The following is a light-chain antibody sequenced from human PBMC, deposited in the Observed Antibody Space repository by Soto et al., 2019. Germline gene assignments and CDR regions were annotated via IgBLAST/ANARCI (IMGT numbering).Light chain of an antibody. Sequence: DIVLTQSPGTLSLSPGERATLSCRASQTVRSSSLAWYQQKPGQAPRLLIFGASTRAAGFSDRFSGSGSGTDFTLTISRLEPEDFAVYYCQQYGSSPRTFGQGTKVEIK. J-gene: IGKJ1*01. CDR2: GAS. V-gene: IGKV3-20*01. CDR1: QTVRSSS. CDR3: QQYGSSPRT.